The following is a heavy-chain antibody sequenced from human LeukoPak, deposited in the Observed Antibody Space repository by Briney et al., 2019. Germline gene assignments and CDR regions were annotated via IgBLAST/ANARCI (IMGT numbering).Heavy chain of an antibody. V-gene: IGHV3-21*01. Sequence: GSLRLSCAASRFTFSSYTMNWVRQAPGKGLEWVSSIGSSSDYTYYADSVKGRFTISRDNAKASLYLQMNSLRAEDTALYFCARDDYYDISGYESDNAFDIWGQGTMVTVSS. CDR3: ARDDYYDISGYESDNAFDI. D-gene: IGHD3-22*01. CDR2: IGSSSDYT. J-gene: IGHJ3*02. CDR1: RFTFSSYT.